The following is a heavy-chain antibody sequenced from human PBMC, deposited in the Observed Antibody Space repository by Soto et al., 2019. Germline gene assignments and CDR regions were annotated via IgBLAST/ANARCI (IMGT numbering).Heavy chain of an antibody. D-gene: IGHD3-10*01. J-gene: IGHJ4*02. Sequence: SVKVCCKASGGTFSSYTISWVRQASGQGLEWMGRIIPILGIANYAQKFQGRVTITADKSTSTAYMELSSLRSEDTAVYYCARQGVRGVAFDYWGQGTLVTVSS. CDR1: GGTFSSYT. CDR3: ARQGVRGVAFDY. V-gene: IGHV1-69*02. CDR2: IIPILGIA.